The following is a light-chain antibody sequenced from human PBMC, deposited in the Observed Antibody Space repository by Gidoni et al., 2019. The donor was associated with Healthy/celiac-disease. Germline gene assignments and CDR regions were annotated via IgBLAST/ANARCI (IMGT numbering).Light chain of an antibody. J-gene: IGLJ2*01. CDR3: QAWDSSTVV. V-gene: IGLV3-1*01. CDR1: KLGDKY. CDR2: QDS. Sequence: SSELPQPPPVSVSPGQTASITSSGDKLGDKYACWYQQKPGQSPVLVIYQDSKRPSGIPERFSGSNSGNTATLTISGTQAMDEADYYCQAWDSSTVVFGGGTKLTVL.